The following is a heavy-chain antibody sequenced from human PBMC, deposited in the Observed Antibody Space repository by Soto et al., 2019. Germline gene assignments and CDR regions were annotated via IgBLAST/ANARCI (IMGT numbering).Heavy chain of an antibody. V-gene: IGHV3-23*01. J-gene: IGHJ4*02. CDR3: AKDRLKHEGPYYYGSGSYLWPSNY. Sequence: PGGSLRLSCAASGFTFSSYAMSWVRQAPGKGLEWVSAISGSGGSTYYADSVKGRFTISRDNSKNTLYLQMNSLRAEDTAVYYCAKDRLKHEGPYYYGSGSYLWPSNYWGQGTLVTVSS. CDR1: GFTFSSYA. CDR2: ISGSGGST. D-gene: IGHD3-10*01.